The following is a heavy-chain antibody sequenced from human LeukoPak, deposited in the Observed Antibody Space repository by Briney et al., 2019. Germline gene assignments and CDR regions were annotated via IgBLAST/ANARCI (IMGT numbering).Heavy chain of an antibody. CDR1: GFTFSSYS. D-gene: IGHD6-6*01. CDR3: VRMSIAARSGFDY. V-gene: IGHV3-21*01. J-gene: IGHJ4*02. CDR2: ISSSSSYI. Sequence: GGSLRLSCAASGFTFSSYSMNWVRQAPGKGLEWVSSISSSSSYIYYADSVKGRFTISRDNAKNSLYLQMNSLRAEDTAVYYCVRMSIAARSGFDYWGQGTLVTVSS.